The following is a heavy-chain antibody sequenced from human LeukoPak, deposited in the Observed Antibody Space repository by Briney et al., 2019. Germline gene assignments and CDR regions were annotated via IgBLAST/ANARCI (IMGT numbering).Heavy chain of an antibody. J-gene: IGHJ4*02. CDR2: IYTSGST. V-gene: IGHV4-61*02. Sequence: SQTLSLTCTVSGGSISSGSYYWSWIRQPAGKGLEWIGRIYTSGSTNYNPSLKSRVTISVDTSKNQFSLKLSSVTAADTAVYYCARDRWRGGGSSWYVYWGQGTLVTVSS. CDR1: GGSISSGSYY. D-gene: IGHD6-13*01. CDR3: ARDRWRGGGSSWYVY.